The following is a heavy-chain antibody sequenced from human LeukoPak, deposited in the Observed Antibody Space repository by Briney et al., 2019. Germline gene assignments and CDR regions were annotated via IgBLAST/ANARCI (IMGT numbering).Heavy chain of an antibody. V-gene: IGHV1-2*02. J-gene: IGHJ4*02. Sequence: ASVKVSCKASGYTFTGYYMHWVRQASGQGLEWMGWINPNSGGTNYAQKFQGRVTMTRDTSISTAYMELSRLRSDDTAVYYCASLSGYDPTFDYWGQGTLVTVSS. D-gene: IGHD5-12*01. CDR2: INPNSGGT. CDR1: GYTFTGYY. CDR3: ASLSGYDPTFDY.